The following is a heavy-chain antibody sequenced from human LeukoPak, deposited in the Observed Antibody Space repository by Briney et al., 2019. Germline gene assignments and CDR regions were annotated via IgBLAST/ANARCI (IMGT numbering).Heavy chain of an antibody. CDR3: GKTDIYFNPIDY. Sequence: SESLSLTCAVSGVSISSSEWWIWVRQPPGQGLEWIGEIHRDGRTRYNPSLQTRVTMSIDYSKNQISLEVTSVTAADTAIYYCGKTDIYFNPIDYWGPGSLVTVSS. CDR1: GVSISSSEW. V-gene: IGHV4-4*02. CDR2: IHRDGRT. J-gene: IGHJ4*02. D-gene: IGHD3-9*01.